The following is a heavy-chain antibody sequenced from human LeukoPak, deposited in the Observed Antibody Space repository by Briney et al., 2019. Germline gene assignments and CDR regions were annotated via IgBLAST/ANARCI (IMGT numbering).Heavy chain of an antibody. CDR1: GGSISSGGYS. D-gene: IGHD3-3*01. CDR2: IYHSGST. CDR3: ARVGSGVAFDY. Sequence: SETLSLTCAVSGGSISSGGYSWSWIRQPPGKGLEWIGYIYHSGSTYYNPSLKSRVTISVDRSKDQFSLKLRSETAADTAVYYCARVGSGVAFDYWGQGTLVTVSS. V-gene: IGHV4-30-2*01. J-gene: IGHJ4*02.